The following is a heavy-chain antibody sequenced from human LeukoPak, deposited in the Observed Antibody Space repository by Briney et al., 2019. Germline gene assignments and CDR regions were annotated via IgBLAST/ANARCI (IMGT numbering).Heavy chain of an antibody. CDR1: GFTFSSYA. D-gene: IGHD3-10*01. CDR3: AKDRKFGELPNAFDI. Sequence: GGSLRLSCAASGFTFSSYAMSWVRQAPGKGLEWVSAISGSGGSTYYADSVKGRFTISRDNSKNTLHLQMNSLRAEDTAVYYCAKDRKFGELPNAFDIWGQGTMVTVSS. V-gene: IGHV3-23*01. CDR2: ISGSGGST. J-gene: IGHJ3*02.